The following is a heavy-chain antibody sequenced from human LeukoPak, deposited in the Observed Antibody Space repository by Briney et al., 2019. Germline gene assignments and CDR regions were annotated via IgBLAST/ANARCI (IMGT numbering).Heavy chain of an antibody. D-gene: IGHD3-22*01. CDR3: ARGPHYYDSSGYYED. CDR2: IYYSGST. Sequence: SETLSLTCTVSGGSISSYYWSWIRQPPGKGLEWIGYIYYSGSTNYNPSLKSRVTISVDTSKNQFSLKLSSVTAEDTAVYYCARGPHYYDSSGYYEDWGQGTLVTVSS. CDR1: GGSISSYY. V-gene: IGHV4-59*01. J-gene: IGHJ4*02.